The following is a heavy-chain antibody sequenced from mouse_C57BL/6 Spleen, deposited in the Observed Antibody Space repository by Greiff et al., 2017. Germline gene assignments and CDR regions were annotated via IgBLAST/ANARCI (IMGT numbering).Heavy chain of an antibody. CDR1: GYTFTSYW. V-gene: IGHV1-50*01. J-gene: IGHJ4*01. CDR3: ARGSTEGAMDY. D-gene: IGHD1-1*01. Sequence: QVQLQQPGAELVKPGASVKLSCKASGYTFTSYWMQWVKQRPGQGLEWIGEIDPSDSYTNYNQKFKGKATLTVDTSSSTAYMQHSSLTSEDSAVYYCARGSTEGAMDYWGQGTSVTVSS. CDR2: IDPSDSYT.